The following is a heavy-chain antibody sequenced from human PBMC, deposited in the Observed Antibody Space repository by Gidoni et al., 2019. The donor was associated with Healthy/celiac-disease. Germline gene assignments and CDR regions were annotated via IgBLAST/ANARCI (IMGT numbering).Heavy chain of an antibody. Sequence: QVQLVQSGAEVKKPGSSVKVSCKASGGTFSSYTISWVRQAPGQGLEWMGRIIPILGIANYAQKFQGRVTITADKSTSTAYMELSSLRSEDTAVYYCARGGYCSGGSCEYYYYYYMDVWGKGTTVTVSS. D-gene: IGHD2-15*01. CDR1: GGTFSSYT. V-gene: IGHV1-69*02. CDR3: ARGGYCSGGSCEYYYYYYMDV. CDR2: IIPILGIA. J-gene: IGHJ6*03.